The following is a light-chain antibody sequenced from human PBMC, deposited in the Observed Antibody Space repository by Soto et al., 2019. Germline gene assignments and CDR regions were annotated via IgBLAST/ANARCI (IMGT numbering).Light chain of an antibody. CDR2: DVN. V-gene: IGLV2-11*01. CDR3: CSYAGRYTWV. J-gene: IGLJ3*02. CDR1: SSDVGPYNY. Sequence: QSALTQPRSVSGSPGQSVTISCTGTSSDVGPYNYVSWYQQHPDKAPKLMIYDVNQRPSGVPDRFSGSKSGNTASLTISGLQADDEADYYCCSYAGRYTWVFGGGTKVTVL.